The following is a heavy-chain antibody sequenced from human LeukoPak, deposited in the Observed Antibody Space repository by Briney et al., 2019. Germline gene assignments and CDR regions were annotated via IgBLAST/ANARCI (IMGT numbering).Heavy chain of an antibody. J-gene: IGHJ4*02. Sequence: GGSLRLSCAASEFTFSNYAMSWVRQAPGKGLEWVSAISGSGGNTYYADSVKGRFTISRDNSKNTLYLQMNSLRAEDTAVYYCAKRHSSGWYYGGDFDYWGQGTLVTVSS. V-gene: IGHV3-23*01. CDR1: EFTFSNYA. D-gene: IGHD6-19*01. CDR2: ISGSGGNT. CDR3: AKRHSSGWYYGGDFDY.